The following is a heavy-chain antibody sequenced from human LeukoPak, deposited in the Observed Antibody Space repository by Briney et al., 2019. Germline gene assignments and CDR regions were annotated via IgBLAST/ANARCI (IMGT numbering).Heavy chain of an antibody. D-gene: IGHD3-10*01. V-gene: IGHV3-30-3*01. CDR2: ISYDGSNK. J-gene: IGHJ6*02. CDR1: GFTFSSYA. Sequence: GGSLRLSCAASGFTFSSYAMHWVRQAPGKGLEWVAVISYDGSNKYYADSVKGRFTISRDNSKNTLYLQMNSLRAEDTAVYYCARGATLYGSGSYYLNYYYGMDVWGQGTTVTVSS. CDR3: ARGATLYGSGSYYLNYYYGMDV.